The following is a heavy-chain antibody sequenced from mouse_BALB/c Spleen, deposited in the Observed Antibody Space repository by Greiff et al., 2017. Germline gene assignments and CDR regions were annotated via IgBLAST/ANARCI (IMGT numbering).Heavy chain of an antibody. Sequence: DVQLVESGGGLVKPGGSLKLSCAASGFTFSSYAMSWVRQTPEKRLEWVATISSGGSYTYYPDSVKGRFTISRDNAKNTLYLQMSSLRSEDTAMYYCARPGDYDELNYWGQGTTLTVSS. D-gene: IGHD2-4*01. CDR3: ARPGDYDELNY. CDR1: GFTFSSYA. V-gene: IGHV5-9-3*01. J-gene: IGHJ2*01. CDR2: ISSGGSYT.